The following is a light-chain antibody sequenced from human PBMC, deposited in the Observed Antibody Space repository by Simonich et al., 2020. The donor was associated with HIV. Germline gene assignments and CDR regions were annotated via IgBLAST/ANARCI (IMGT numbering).Light chain of an antibody. J-gene: IGKJ5*01. V-gene: IGKV4-1*01. CDR1: QSLLYSPSNKNY. CDR3: QQYYSPPIT. Sequence: DIVMTQSPDSLAVSLGERATINCTTSQSLLYSPSNKNYLAWYQQRPGQPPKLLIYWASTRESGVPDRFSGSGSGTDFTLTISTLQAEDVAVYYCQQYYSPPITFGQGTRLEI. CDR2: WAS.